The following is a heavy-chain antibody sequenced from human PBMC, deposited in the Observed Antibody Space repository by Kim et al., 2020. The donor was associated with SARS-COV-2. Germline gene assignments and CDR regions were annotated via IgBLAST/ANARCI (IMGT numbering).Heavy chain of an antibody. CDR2: IYYSGST. CDR3: ARDTRDWNDEDHDAFDI. D-gene: IGHD1-1*01. CDR1: GGSISSGGYY. V-gene: IGHV4-31*03. Sequence: SETLSLTCTVSGGSISSGGYYWSWIRQHPGKGLEWIGYIYYSGSTYYNPSLKSRVTISVDTSKNQFSLKLSSVTAADTAVYYCARDTRDWNDEDHDAFDIWGQGTMVTVSS. J-gene: IGHJ3*02.